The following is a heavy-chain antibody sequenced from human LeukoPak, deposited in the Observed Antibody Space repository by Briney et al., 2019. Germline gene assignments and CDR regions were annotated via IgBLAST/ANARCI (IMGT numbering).Heavy chain of an antibody. J-gene: IGHJ4*02. CDR1: GFTFDDYA. Sequence: LRLSCAASGFTFDDYAMHWVRQPAGKGLEWIGRIYTSGSTNYNPSLKSRVTMSVDTSKNQFSLKLSSVTAADTAVYYCARLRRNWGFERGDLDYWGQGTLVTVSS. D-gene: IGHD7-27*01. CDR3: ARLRRNWGFERGDLDY. V-gene: IGHV4-4*07. CDR2: IYTSGST.